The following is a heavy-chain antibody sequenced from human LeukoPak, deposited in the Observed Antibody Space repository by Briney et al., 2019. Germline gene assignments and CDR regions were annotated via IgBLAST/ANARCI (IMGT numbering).Heavy chain of an antibody. D-gene: IGHD3-16*01. CDR1: GGTFSSYA. CDR2: IIPILGIA. CDR3: ARDLGGPNDY. J-gene: IGHJ4*02. Sequence: SVNVSCKASGGTFSSYAISWVRQAPGQGLEWMGRIIPILGIANYAQKFQGRVTITADKSTSTAYMELSSLRSEDTAVYYCARDLGGPNDYWGQGTLVTVSS. V-gene: IGHV1-69*04.